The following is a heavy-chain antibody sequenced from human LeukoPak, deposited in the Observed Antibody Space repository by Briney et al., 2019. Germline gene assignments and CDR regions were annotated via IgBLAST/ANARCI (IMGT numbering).Heavy chain of an antibody. CDR1: GYTFTGYY. J-gene: IGHJ6*02. D-gene: IGHD6-13*01. Sequence: ASVKVSCKASGYTFTGYYMHWVRQAPGQGLEWMGWINPNSGGTNYAQRFQGWVTMTRDTSISTAYMELSRLRSDDTAVYYCARAYIAAAGVVSYYYGMDVWGQGTTVTVSS. V-gene: IGHV1-2*04. CDR2: INPNSGGT. CDR3: ARAYIAAAGVVSYYYGMDV.